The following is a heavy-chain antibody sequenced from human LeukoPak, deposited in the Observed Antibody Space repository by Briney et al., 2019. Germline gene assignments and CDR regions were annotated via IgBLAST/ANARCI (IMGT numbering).Heavy chain of an antibody. CDR2: IYYSGST. Sequence: TSSETLSLTCTVSGVSISSGGYYWSWIRQHPGKGLEWIGNIYYSGSTYYNPSLKSRVTISVDTSKNQFSLKLSSVTAADTAVYYCARGGYGGNLFDYWGQGTLVTVSS. CDR3: ARGGYGGNLFDY. CDR1: GVSISSGGYY. D-gene: IGHD4-23*01. V-gene: IGHV4-31*03. J-gene: IGHJ4*02.